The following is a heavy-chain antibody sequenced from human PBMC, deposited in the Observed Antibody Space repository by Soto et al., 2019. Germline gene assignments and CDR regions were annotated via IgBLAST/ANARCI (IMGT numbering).Heavy chain of an antibody. D-gene: IGHD6-19*01. Sequence: PSQTLSLTCAISGDSVSSISAAWNWIRHSPSRGLEWLGRTYYRSKWFNDYAVSVKSRITINPDTSKNQFSLQLNSVTPEDTAVYYCARGSYYSGWVWGQGTQVTVSS. V-gene: IGHV6-1*01. CDR3: ARGSYYSGWV. CDR1: GDSVSSISAA. CDR2: TYYRSKWFN. J-gene: IGHJ4*02.